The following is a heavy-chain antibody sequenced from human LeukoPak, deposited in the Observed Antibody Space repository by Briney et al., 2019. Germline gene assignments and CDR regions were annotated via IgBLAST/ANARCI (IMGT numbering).Heavy chain of an antibody. CDR3: AQGNCCEDDCCSYFYFYMDV. D-gene: IGHD2-21*02. Sequence: GGSLRLSCAASGFTFTSYGMHWVGQAPGKGLEWVAFIRLDGSNKYYADSVKGRFTISRDNSNNTLFLQMNGLRAEDTAMYYCAQGNCCEDDCCSYFYFYMDVWGKGTTVTVSS. J-gene: IGHJ6*03. CDR1: GFTFTSYG. CDR2: IRLDGSNK. V-gene: IGHV3-30*02.